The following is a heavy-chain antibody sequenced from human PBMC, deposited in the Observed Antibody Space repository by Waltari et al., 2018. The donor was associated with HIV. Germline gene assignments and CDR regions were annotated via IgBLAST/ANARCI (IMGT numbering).Heavy chain of an antibody. Sequence: QMQLQESGPGLLKPSETLSLTCGVSGGSIGGYFWNWIRQPPGKGLEWMGSITYTGNTNYNPSLKSRVTTSVDTSKNQFSLRLTSVTAADTAMFYCARASVTGGTTGLRRSFDLWGQGTLVTVSS. CDR1: GGSIGGYF. CDR2: ITYTGNT. V-gene: IGHV4-59*01. D-gene: IGHD2-8*02. J-gene: IGHJ3*01. CDR3: ARASVTGGTTGLRRSFDL.